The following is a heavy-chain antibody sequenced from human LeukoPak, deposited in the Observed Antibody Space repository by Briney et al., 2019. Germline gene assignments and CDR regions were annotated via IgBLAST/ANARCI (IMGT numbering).Heavy chain of an antibody. CDR3: ARDLRPGNL. V-gene: IGHV1-2*02. CDR1: GYTFTEHF. D-gene: IGHD1-7*01. Sequence: GASVTVSCTASGYTFTEHFIHWVRQAPGQGLQYMGWIHPASANTVYAQMFHGRVTLTRDTPATTTYMELSGLRSDDTAVYYCARDLRPGNLWGQGTLVTVSS. CDR2: IHPASANT. J-gene: IGHJ4*02.